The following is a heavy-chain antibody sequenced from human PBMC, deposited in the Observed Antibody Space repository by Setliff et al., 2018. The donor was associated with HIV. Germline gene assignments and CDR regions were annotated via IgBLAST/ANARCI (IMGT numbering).Heavy chain of an antibody. Sequence: PSETLSLTCTVSGASIGTTTYYWGWIRQPPGKGLEWIGSIHYTGNTYNTPSLKSRLTISVDASKNQISLKLTSVTAADTAIYFCAREGDGIDYWGQGILVTVSS. V-gene: IGHV4-39*02. CDR3: AREGDGIDY. CDR2: IHYTGNT. D-gene: IGHD2-21*02. J-gene: IGHJ4*02. CDR1: GASIGTTTYY.